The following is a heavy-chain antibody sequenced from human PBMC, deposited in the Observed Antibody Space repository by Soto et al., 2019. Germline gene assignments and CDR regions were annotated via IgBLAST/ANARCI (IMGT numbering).Heavy chain of an antibody. CDR3: ARVRGGELYAGMDV. Sequence: QVQLVQSGAEVKKPGASVKVSCKASGYTFTSYYLHCVRQAPGQGLEWMGVINPSGGGTSYAQKFQGRVTMTRDTSTSTVYMELSSLRSEDTAVYYCARVRGGELYAGMDVWGQGTTVTVSS. CDR2: INPSGGGT. J-gene: IGHJ6*02. D-gene: IGHD2-8*01. V-gene: IGHV1-46*01. CDR1: GYTFTSYY.